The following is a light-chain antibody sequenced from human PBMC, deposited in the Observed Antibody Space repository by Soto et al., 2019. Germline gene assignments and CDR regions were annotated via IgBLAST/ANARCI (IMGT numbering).Light chain of an antibody. Sequence: QSALTQPASVSGSPGQSITISCTGTSSDVGGYNYVSWYQQHPGKAPKLMIYEVSNRPSGVPTRFSGSKSGNTASLTISGLQAEDEADYSCSSSTSSSTRVFGGGTKVTVL. V-gene: IGLV2-14*01. CDR2: EVS. CDR1: SSDVGGYNY. J-gene: IGLJ3*02. CDR3: SSSTSSSTRV.